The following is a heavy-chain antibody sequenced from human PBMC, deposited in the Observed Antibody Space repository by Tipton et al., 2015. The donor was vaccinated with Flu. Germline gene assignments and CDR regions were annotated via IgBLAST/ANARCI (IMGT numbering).Heavy chain of an antibody. CDR2: IYYSGST. D-gene: IGHD1-26*01. Sequence: LRFSCTVSGGSISSYYWSWIRQPPGKGLEWIGYIYYSGSTNYNPSLKSRVTISVDTSKNQFSLKLSSVTAADTAVYYCARGWEPPTDAFDIWGQGTMVTVSS. J-gene: IGHJ3*02. CDR3: ARGWEPPTDAFDI. V-gene: IGHV4-59*01. CDR1: GGSISSYY.